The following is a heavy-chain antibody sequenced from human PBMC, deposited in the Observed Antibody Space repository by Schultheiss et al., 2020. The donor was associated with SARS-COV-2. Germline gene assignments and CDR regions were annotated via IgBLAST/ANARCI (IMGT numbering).Heavy chain of an antibody. V-gene: IGHV1-69*13. J-gene: IGHJ6*03. D-gene: IGHD3-3*01. CDR3: AREGYDFWSGYYKGYYYYMDV. Sequence: SVKVSCKASGGTFSSYAISWVRQAPGQGLEWMGGIIPIFGTANYAQKFQGRVTITADESTSTAYMELSSLRSEDTAVYYCAREGYDFWSGYYKGYYYYMDVWGKGTTVTVSS. CDR2: IIPIFGTA. CDR1: GGTFSSYA.